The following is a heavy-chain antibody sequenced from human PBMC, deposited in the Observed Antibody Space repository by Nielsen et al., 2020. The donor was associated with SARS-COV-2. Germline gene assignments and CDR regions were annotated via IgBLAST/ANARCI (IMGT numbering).Heavy chain of an antibody. CDR1: GFTFSDYY. CDR3: ARAVAYSGYSSGWTEYYFDY. CDR2: ISSSGSTI. J-gene: IGHJ4*02. V-gene: IGHV3-11*01. D-gene: IGHD6-19*01. Sequence: GESLKISCAASGFTFSDYYMSWIRQAPGKGLEWVSYISSSGSTIYYADSVKGRFTISRDNAKNSLYLQMNSLRAEDTAVYYCARAVAYSGYSSGWTEYYFDYWGQGTLVTVSS.